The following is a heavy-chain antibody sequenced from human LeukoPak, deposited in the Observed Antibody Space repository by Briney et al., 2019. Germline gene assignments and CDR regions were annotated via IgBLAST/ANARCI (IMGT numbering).Heavy chain of an antibody. CDR3: ARGAMVRGVALGY. J-gene: IGHJ4*02. D-gene: IGHD3-10*01. CDR2: INHSGST. Sequence: LETLSLTCAVYGGSFSGYYWSWIRQPPGKGLEWIGEINHSGSTNYNPSLKSRVTISVDTSKNQFSLKLSSVTAADTAVYYCARGAMVRGVALGYWGQGTLVTVSS. CDR1: GGSFSGYY. V-gene: IGHV4-34*01.